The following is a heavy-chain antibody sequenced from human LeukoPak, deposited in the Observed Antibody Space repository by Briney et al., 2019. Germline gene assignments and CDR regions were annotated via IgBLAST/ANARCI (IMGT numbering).Heavy chain of an antibody. CDR3: ARLRRNSDRSGFYYYYDN. J-gene: IGHJ4*02. D-gene: IGHD3-22*01. V-gene: IGHV3-21*01. Sequence: GGSLRLSCAASGFTFSSYSFNWVRQAPGKGLEWVSSINTVASYIYYADSVRGRFTISKDNAENSLWLQMNGLRAEDSAVYYCARLRRNSDRSGFYYYYDNWGQGTLVTVSS. CDR2: INTVASYI. CDR1: GFTFSSYS.